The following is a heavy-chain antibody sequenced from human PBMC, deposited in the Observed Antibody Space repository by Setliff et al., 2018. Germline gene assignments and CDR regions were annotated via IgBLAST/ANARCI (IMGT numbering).Heavy chain of an antibody. CDR2: IYYSEST. CDR3: ARLRGAFDY. J-gene: IGHJ4*02. V-gene: IGHV4-59*01. D-gene: IGHD3-16*01. Sequence: KTSETLSLTCTVSGGSISSYYWSWIRQPPGKRLEWIGYIYYSESTNYNPSLEGRVTISVDTSKNQFSLRLNSATAADTAVYYCARLRGAFDYWGQGTLVTVSS. CDR1: GGSISSYY.